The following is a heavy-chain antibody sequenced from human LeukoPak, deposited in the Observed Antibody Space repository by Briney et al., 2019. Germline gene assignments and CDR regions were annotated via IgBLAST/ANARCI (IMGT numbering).Heavy chain of an antibody. CDR1: GFTFSSYG. CDR2: IRYDGSNK. Sequence: PGGSLRLSCAASGFTFSSYGMHWVRQAPGKGLEWVAFIRYDGSNKYYADSVKGRFTISRENSKNTLYLQMNSLRAEDTAVYYCAKERDTAMVTIDYWGQGTLVTVSS. CDR3: AKERDTAMVTIDY. D-gene: IGHD5-18*01. J-gene: IGHJ4*02. V-gene: IGHV3-30*02.